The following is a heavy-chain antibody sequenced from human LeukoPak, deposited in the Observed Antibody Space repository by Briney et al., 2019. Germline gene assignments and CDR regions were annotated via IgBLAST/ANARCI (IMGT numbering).Heavy chain of an antibody. V-gene: IGHV3-74*01. CDR1: ELTFSRYW. J-gene: IGHJ4*02. Sequence: GSFLVTSSATLELTFSRYWMYLVGLGPCYGPPLVSRINTDGTSTNYADSVKGRFTISRDNTKSTVYLQMNSLRPEDTAVYYCGTLGVMWEVDYWGQGALVTVSS. CDR3: GTLGVMWEVDY. CDR2: INTDGTST. D-gene: IGHD1-26*01.